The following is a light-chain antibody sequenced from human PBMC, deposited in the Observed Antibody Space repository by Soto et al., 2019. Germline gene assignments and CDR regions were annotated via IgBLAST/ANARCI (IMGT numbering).Light chain of an antibody. CDR3: ASWDDSLKGVV. J-gene: IGLJ2*01. Sequence: QSVLTQPPSASGTPRQRVTISCSGSSSNIGSNTVTWYQQLPGTAPKLLISTDDQRPSGVPDRFSGSKSGSSASLAISGLQSQDEADYYCASWDDSLKGVVFGGGTKLTVL. CDR2: TDD. V-gene: IGLV1-44*01. CDR1: SSNIGSNT.